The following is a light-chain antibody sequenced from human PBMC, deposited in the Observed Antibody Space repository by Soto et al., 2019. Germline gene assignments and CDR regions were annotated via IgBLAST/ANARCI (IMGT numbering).Light chain of an antibody. CDR2: AAS. J-gene: IGKJ5*01. Sequence: DIQMTQSPSSLSASVGDRVTITCRASQSISSYLNWYQQKPGKAPKLLIYAASSLQSGVPSRFSGSGSGTEFTLTISSLQPDDFATYYCQQYHTYSSITFGQGTRLEIK. CDR1: QSISSY. CDR3: QQYHTYSSIT. V-gene: IGKV1-39*01.